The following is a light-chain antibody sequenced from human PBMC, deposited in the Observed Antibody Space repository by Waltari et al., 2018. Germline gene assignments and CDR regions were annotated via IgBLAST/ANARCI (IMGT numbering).Light chain of an antibody. CDR2: DAS. CDR1: KSVSRT. CDR3: QKYGTLPAT. J-gene: IGKJ1*01. V-gene: IGKV3-20*01. Sequence: EIVLTQSPGTLSLSPGERATLSCRASKSVSRTLAWYQQKPGQAPRLLIYDASSRATGIPDRFSGSGFGTDFSLTISRLEPEDFAVYYCQKYGTLPATFGQGTKVEIK.